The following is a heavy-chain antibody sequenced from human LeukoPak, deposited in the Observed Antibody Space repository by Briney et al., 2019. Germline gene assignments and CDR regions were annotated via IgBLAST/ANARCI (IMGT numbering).Heavy chain of an antibody. V-gene: IGHV1-8*01. CDR3: ARAIAAAGNENFDY. Sequence: ASVKVSCKASGHTFTSYDINWVRQATGQGLEWMGWMNPNSGNTGYAQKFQGRVTMTRNTSISTAYMELSSLRSEDTAVYYCARAIAAAGNENFDYWGQGTLVTVSS. D-gene: IGHD6-13*01. CDR1: GHTFTSYD. CDR2: MNPNSGNT. J-gene: IGHJ4*02.